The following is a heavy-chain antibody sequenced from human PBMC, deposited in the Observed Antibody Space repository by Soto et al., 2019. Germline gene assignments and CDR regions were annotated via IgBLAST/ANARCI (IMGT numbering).Heavy chain of an antibody. V-gene: IGHV4-59*01. CDR1: GGSISSYY. CDR2: IYYSGST. CDR3: ARRRLSGYSSSWYVFDY. J-gene: IGHJ4*02. D-gene: IGHD6-13*01. Sequence: QVQLQESGPGLVKPSETLSLTCTVSGGSISSYYWSWIRQPPGKGLEWIGYIYYSGSTNYNPSLKSRVTISVDTSKNQFSLKLSSVTAADTAVYYCARRRLSGYSSSWYVFDYWGQGTLVTVSS.